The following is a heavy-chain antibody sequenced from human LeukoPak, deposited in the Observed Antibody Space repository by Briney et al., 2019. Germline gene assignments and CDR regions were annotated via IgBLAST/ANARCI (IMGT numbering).Heavy chain of an antibody. CDR1: GGSISSYY. CDR2: LYDSGST. CDR3: ATSTLKSITMVRGIIGVFNI. D-gene: IGHD3-10*01. Sequence: SETLSLTCTASGGSISSYYWSWIRQPPGKGLEWIGYLYDSGSTKYNPSLKSRVTISVATSKNQFSLKVSSVTAADTAVYYCATSTLKSITMVRGIIGVFNIWGQGTMVTVSS. J-gene: IGHJ3*02. V-gene: IGHV4-59*01.